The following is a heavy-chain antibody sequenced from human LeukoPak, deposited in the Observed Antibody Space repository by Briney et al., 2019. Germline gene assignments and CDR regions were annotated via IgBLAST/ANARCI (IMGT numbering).Heavy chain of an antibody. D-gene: IGHD6-13*01. Sequence: GGSLRLSCAASGFTFSSYSMNWVRQAPGKGLEWVSSISSSNSYIYYADSVKGRFTISRDNAKNSLYLQMNSLRAEDTAVYYCARDSLQGQQLEFDYWGQGTLVTVSS. J-gene: IGHJ4*02. CDR3: ARDSLQGQQLEFDY. CDR2: ISSSNSYI. CDR1: GFTFSSYS. V-gene: IGHV3-21*01.